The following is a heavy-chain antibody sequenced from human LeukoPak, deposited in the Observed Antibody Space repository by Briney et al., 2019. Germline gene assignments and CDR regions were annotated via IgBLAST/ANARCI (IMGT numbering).Heavy chain of an antibody. D-gene: IGHD3-9*01. J-gene: IGHJ3*02. CDR3: ARPGYTAGYDI. Sequence: GGSLRLSCAASGFTFSTYWMTWVRQAPGKGLEWVANMKGDGSEIYYVDSVKGRFTISRDNAKNLPYLQMNSLRAEDTAVYYCARPGYTAGYDIWGQGTLVTVSS. V-gene: IGHV3-7*01. CDR1: GFTFSTYW. CDR2: MKGDGSEI.